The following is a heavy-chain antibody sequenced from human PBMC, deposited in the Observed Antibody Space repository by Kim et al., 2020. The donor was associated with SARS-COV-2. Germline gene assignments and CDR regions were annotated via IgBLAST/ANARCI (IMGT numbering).Heavy chain of an antibody. V-gene: IGHV4-59*09. CDR3: ARGRVAARPPYYYGMDV. J-gene: IGHJ6*02. Sequence: LKRRVTISVDTSKNQFSLKLSSVTAADTAVYYCARGRVAARPPYYYGMDVWGQGTTVTVSS. D-gene: IGHD6-6*01.